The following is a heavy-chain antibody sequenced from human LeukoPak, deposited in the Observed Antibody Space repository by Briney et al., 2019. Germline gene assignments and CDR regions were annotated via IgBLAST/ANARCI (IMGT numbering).Heavy chain of an antibody. CDR3: ARGTEVVIAPFDY. CDR1: GFTFSSYW. J-gene: IGHJ4*02. Sequence: GGPLRLSCAASGFTFSSYWMSWVRQAPGKGLEWVANIKQDGSEKYYVDSVKGRFTISRDNAKNSLYLQMNSLRAEDTAVYYCARGTEVVIAPFDYWGQGTLVTVSS. V-gene: IGHV3-7*01. D-gene: IGHD3-22*01. CDR2: IKQDGSEK.